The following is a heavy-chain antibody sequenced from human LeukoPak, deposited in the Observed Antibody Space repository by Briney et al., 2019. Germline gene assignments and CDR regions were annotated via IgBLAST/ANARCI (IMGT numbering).Heavy chain of an antibody. D-gene: IGHD1-26*01. CDR1: GFTFSSYS. J-gene: IGHJ6*02. Sequence: PGGSLRLSCAASGFTFSSYSMNWVRQAPGKGLEWVSSISSSSSYIYYADSVKGRFTISRDNAKNSLYLQTNSLRAEDTAVYYCARDQWELHYYYGMDVWGQGTTVTVSS. CDR3: ARDQWELHYYYGMDV. CDR2: ISSSSSYI. V-gene: IGHV3-21*01.